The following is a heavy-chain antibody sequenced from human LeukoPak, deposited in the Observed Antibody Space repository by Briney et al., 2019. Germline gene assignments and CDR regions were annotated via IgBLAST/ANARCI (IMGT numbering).Heavy chain of an antibody. CDR3: VRERSSSPGRAFDI. CDR1: GFTFSSYW. CDR2: ISTDGSST. J-gene: IGHJ3*02. V-gene: IGHV3-74*01. Sequence: GGSLRLSCAASGFTFSSYWMHWVRQAPGKGLVWVSRISTDGSSTNSADSVKGRFTISRDNAKNMLYLQMNSLRAEDTAVYYCVRERSSSPGRAFDIWGQGTMVSVS. D-gene: IGHD6-13*01.